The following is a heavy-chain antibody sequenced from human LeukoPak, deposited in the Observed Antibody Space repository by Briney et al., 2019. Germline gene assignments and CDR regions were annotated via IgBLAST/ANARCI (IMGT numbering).Heavy chain of an antibody. CDR3: ARGDYSSGYAFDI. CDR1: GYTFTSYD. D-gene: IGHD3-22*01. J-gene: IGHJ3*02. Sequence: GSSVKVSCKASGYTFTSYDINWVRQATGQGLEWMGRMNPNSGNTGYAQKFQGRVTMTRNTSISTAYMELSSLRSEDTAVYYCARGDYSSGYAFDIWGQGTMVTVSS. CDR2: MNPNSGNT. V-gene: IGHV1-8*01.